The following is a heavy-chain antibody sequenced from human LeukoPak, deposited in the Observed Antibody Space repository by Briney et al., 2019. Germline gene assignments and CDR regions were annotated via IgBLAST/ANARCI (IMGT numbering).Heavy chain of an antibody. CDR2: IKSKTDGGTT. CDR3: TTEYSSGAFDY. D-gene: IGHD6-19*01. CDR1: GFTFSNAW. J-gene: IGHJ4*02. V-gene: IGHV3-15*01. Sequence: GGSLRLSCAASGFTFSNAWMSWVRQAPGKGLEWVGRIKSKTDGGTTDYAAHVKGRFTISRDDSKNTLYLQMNSLKTEDTAVYYCTTEYSSGAFDYWGQGTLVTVSS.